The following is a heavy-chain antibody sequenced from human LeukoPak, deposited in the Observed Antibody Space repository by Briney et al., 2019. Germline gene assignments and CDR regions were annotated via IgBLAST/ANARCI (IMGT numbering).Heavy chain of an antibody. CDR2: ISYDGNNQ. J-gene: IGHJ4*02. D-gene: IGHD6-13*01. V-gene: IGHV3-30-3*01. CDR3: ANQQLGNVY. Sequence: PGRSLRLSCVASGFIFNNYAMHWVRQAPGKGLEWVAVISYDGNNQYYADSVKGRFTISRDNAKNTLYLQMNSLRAEDTAVYYCANQQLGNVYWGQGTMVTVSS. CDR1: GFIFNNYA.